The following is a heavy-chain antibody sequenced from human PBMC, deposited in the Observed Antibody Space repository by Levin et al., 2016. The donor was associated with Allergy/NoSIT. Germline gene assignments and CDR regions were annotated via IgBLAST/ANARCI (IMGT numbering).Heavy chain of an antibody. CDR3: ARGGTPASVVAPQGVSGWFDP. Sequence: ASVKVSCKTSGYTFTGYYIHWVRQAPGQGLEWMGWINPNIGGTNYAQKFQGRVAMTRDTSSNTAYMELNRLTSDDTAVYFCARGGTPASVVAPQGVSGWFDPWGQGTLVTVSS. V-gene: IGHV1-2*02. J-gene: IGHJ5*02. CDR2: INPNIGGT. CDR1: GYTFTGYY. D-gene: IGHD2-15*01.